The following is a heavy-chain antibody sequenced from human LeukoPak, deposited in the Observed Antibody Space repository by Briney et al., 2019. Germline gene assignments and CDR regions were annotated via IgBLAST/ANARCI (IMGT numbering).Heavy chain of an antibody. J-gene: IGHJ6*04. CDR3: ARVEITMVRDGSYYYYGMDV. V-gene: IGHV1-69*06. CDR1: GGTFSSYA. Sequence: ASVKVSCKASGGTFSSYAISWVRQAPGQGLEWMGGIIPIFGTANYAQKFQGRVTIAADKSTSTAYMELSSLSSEDTAVYYCARVEITMVRDGSYYYYGMDVWGKGTTVTVSS. CDR2: IIPIFGTA. D-gene: IGHD3-10*01.